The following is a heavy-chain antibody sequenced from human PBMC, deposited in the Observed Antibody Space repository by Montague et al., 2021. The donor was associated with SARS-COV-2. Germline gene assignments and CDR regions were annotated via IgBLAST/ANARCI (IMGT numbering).Heavy chain of an antibody. D-gene: IGHD2-2*01. CDR1: GFTFSNYA. CDR3: AKDRVVPPDRNLDY. Sequence: SLRLSCAASGFTFSNYAMRWVRQAPGKGLEWVSAISNSGSKQRYTDSVKGRFTISRDNSKNTLYLQMDSLRAEDTAVYYCAKDRVVPPDRNLDYWDQGTLVSVSS. CDR2: ISNSGSKQ. V-gene: IGHV3-23*01. J-gene: IGHJ4*02.